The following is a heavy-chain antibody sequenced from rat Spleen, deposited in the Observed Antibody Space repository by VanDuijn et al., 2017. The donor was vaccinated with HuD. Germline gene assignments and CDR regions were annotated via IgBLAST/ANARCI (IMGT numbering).Heavy chain of an antibody. V-gene: IGHV5-29*01. J-gene: IGHJ2*01. CDR3: ARQWDY. CDR2: INYDGRST. Sequence: EVQLVESDGGSVRPGRSLKLSCAASGFIFSDHYVAWVRQGPTKGLEWVATINYDGRSTFYRDSVRDRFTISRDNAKSTLYLQMDSLKSEDTATYYCARQWDYWGQGVMVTVSS. CDR1: GFIFSDHY.